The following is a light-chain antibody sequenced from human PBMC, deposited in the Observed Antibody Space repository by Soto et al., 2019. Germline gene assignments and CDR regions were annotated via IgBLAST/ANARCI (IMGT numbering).Light chain of an antibody. V-gene: IGKV3-15*01. J-gene: IGKJ1*01. CDR1: EAVSSK. CDR3: LQYDTWPPWT. CDR2: DAS. Sequence: IFMTQSPATLSVSPGGRATLSCRASEAVSSKLAWYQQKPGLPPRLVIYDASTTATGIPGRFSGSGSGKDVSLTISGLPSEDFAIYYCLQYDTWPPWTFGQGTKVEI.